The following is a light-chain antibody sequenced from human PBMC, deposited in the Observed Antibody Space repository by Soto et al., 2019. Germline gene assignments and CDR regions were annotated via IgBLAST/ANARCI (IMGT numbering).Light chain of an antibody. V-gene: IGKV1-9*01. CDR2: AAS. CDR3: QQFHSYSPT. Sequence: DIQMTQSPSSLSAFVGDTVTITCRATDSIDRYLNWYQQKPGQAPRVLITAASTLQSGVPSRFSGSGSGTEFTLTITSLQPDDFATYYCQQFHSYSPTFGQGTKVELK. CDR1: DSIDRY. J-gene: IGKJ1*01.